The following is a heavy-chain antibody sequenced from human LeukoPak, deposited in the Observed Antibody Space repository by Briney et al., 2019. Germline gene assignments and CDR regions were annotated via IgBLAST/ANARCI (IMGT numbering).Heavy chain of an antibody. CDR1: GFTFTSSA. J-gene: IGHJ4*02. CDR2: IVVGSGNT. Sequence: SVKVSCKASGFTFTSSAVQWVRQARGQRLEWIGWIVVGSGNTNYAQKFQERVTITRDMTTSTAYMELSSLRSEDTAVYYCAALGTYYYDSSGYYFGYWGQGTLVTVSS. V-gene: IGHV1-58*01. CDR3: AALGTYYYDSSGYYFGY. D-gene: IGHD3-22*01.